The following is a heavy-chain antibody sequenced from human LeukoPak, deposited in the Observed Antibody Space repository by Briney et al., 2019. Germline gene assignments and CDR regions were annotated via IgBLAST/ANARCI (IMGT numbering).Heavy chain of an antibody. J-gene: IGHJ4*02. D-gene: IGHD4-17*01. V-gene: IGHV3-9*01. CDR3: ARVGPGDYLDY. CDR2: ISWNSGSI. CDR1: GFTFDDYA. Sequence: HPGGSLRLSCAASGFTFDDYAMHWVRQAPGKGLEWVSGISWNSGSIGYADSVKGRFTISRDNAKNSLYLQMNSLRAEDTAVYYCARVGPGDYLDYWGQGTLVTVSS.